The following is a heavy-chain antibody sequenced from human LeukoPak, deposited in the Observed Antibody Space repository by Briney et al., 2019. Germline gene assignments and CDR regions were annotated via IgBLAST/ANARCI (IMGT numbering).Heavy chain of an antibody. J-gene: IGHJ4*02. CDR2: ISYDGSNK. V-gene: IGHV3-30-3*01. CDR3: ARGVRGYSYPIFDY. D-gene: IGHD5-18*01. CDR1: GFTFSSYA. Sequence: PGRSLRLSCAASGFTFSSYAMHRVRQAPGKGLEWVAVISYDGSNKYYADSVKGRFTISRDNSKNTLYLQMNSLRAEDTAVYYCARGVRGYSYPIFDYWGQGTLVTVSS.